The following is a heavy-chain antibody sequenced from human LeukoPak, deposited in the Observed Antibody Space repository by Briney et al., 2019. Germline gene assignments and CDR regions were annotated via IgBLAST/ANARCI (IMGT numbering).Heavy chain of an antibody. J-gene: IGHJ4*02. Sequence: GGSLRLSCAASGFTFSPYWMRWVRQAPGKGLVWVSHINSDGSTTTYADSVKGRFTISRDNAKYTLYLQMNGLSAEDTAIYYCVISHIAASFDCWGQGTLVTVSS. CDR3: VISHIAASFDC. CDR2: INSDGSTT. D-gene: IGHD6-13*01. V-gene: IGHV3-74*03. CDR1: GFTFSPYW.